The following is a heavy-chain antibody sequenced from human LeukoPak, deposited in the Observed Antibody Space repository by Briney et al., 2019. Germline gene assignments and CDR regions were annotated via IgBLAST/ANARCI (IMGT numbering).Heavy chain of an antibody. CDR1: GLTFSTSA. J-gene: IGHJ4*02. CDR3: AREWDSGSYRDDY. Sequence: GGSLRLSCTASGLTFSTSALSGCGRAPGKGLEWVSGITYSGASTYYADSVKGRFTISRDNSKNALYLQMDSLRAEDTAVYYCAREWDSGSYRDDYWGQGTLVTVFS. CDR2: ITYSGAST. V-gene: IGHV3-23*01. D-gene: IGHD1-26*01.